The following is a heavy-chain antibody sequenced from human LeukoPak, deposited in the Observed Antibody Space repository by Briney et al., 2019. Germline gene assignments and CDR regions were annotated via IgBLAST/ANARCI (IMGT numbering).Heavy chain of an antibody. Sequence: GVSLRLSCAASGFIFSDYYMSWIRQAPGKGLEWVSYISSNSSYTNYADSVRGRFSISRDIAKKSLYLQMNSLRAEDTAVYYCARGGGSYLLDYWGQGTLVTVSS. D-gene: IGHD3-16*02. CDR1: GFIFSDYY. V-gene: IGHV3-11*06. CDR3: ARGGGSYLLDY. J-gene: IGHJ4*02. CDR2: ISSNSSYT.